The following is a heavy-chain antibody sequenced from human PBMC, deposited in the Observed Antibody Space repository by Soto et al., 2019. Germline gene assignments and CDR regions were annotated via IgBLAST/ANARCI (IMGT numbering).Heavy chain of an antibody. CDR1: GLSISSDNW. V-gene: IGHV4-4*02. J-gene: IGHJ4*02. CDR2: IHHSGST. CDR3: ARDQGSHPGD. Sequence: QVQLQESGPGLVRPSGTVSLTCAASGLSISSDNWWSWVRQPPGKGLEWIGEIHHSGSTNYNPSLKSRVTMSVVPSKDLFSLTLNSVTAADTAFYYCARDQGSHPGDWGQGTLVSVSS. D-gene: IGHD6-13*01.